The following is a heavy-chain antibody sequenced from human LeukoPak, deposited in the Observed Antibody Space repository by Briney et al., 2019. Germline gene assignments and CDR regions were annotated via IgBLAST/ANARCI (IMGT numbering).Heavy chain of an antibody. CDR3: ARVPYLGPFDY. D-gene: IGHD7-27*01. V-gene: IGHV1-2*02. J-gene: IGHJ4*02. Sequence: ASVTVSCTASGYTFTGYYMHWVRQAPGQGLEWMGWINPNSGGTNYAQKFQGRVTMTRDTSISTAYMELSRLRSDDTAVYYCARVPYLGPFDYWGQGTLVTVSS. CDR1: GYTFTGYY. CDR2: INPNSGGT.